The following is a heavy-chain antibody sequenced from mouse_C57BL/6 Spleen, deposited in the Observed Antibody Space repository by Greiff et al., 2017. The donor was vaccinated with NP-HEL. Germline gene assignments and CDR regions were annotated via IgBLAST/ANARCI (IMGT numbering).Heavy chain of an antibody. Sequence: QVQLQQSGPELVKPGASVKISCKASGYAFSSSWMNWVKQRPGKGLKWIGRIYPGDGDTNYNGKFKGKATLTADKSSSTAYMQLSSLTSEDSAVYFCARLGAARDYFDYWGQGTTLTVSS. D-gene: IGHD3-1*01. CDR1: GYAFSSSW. J-gene: IGHJ2*01. CDR2: IYPGDGDT. CDR3: ARLGAARDYFDY. V-gene: IGHV1-82*01.